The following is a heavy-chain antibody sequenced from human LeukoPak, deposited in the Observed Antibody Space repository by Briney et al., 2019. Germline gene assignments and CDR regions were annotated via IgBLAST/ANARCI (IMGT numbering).Heavy chain of an antibody. D-gene: IGHD3-9*01. CDR3: ARDTLSYDILTGYYPIDAFDI. CDR1: GFTFSSDW. CDR2: IKQDGSEK. Sequence: GGSLRLSCAASGFTFSSDWMSWVRQAPGKGLEWVANIKQDGSEKYYVDSVKGRFTISRDNAKNSLYLQMNSLRAEDTAVYYCARDTLSYDILTGYYPIDAFDIWGQGTKVTVSS. J-gene: IGHJ3*02. V-gene: IGHV3-7*01.